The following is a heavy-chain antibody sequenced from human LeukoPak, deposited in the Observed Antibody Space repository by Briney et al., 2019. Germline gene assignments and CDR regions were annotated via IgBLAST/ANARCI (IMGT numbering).Heavy chain of an antibody. D-gene: IGHD3-22*01. CDR3: AKDHYYNNSGYYYAGPFGY. J-gene: IGHJ4*02. CDR1: GFTFRNYG. Sequence: GGSLRLSCATTGFTFRNYGMHWVRQAPGKGLEWVAVIWYDGSNKYYADSVKGRFSISRENSKNTLYLQVNSLRAEDTAVYYCAKDHYYNNSGYYYAGPFGYWGQGTLVTVSS. CDR2: IWYDGSNK. V-gene: IGHV3-33*06.